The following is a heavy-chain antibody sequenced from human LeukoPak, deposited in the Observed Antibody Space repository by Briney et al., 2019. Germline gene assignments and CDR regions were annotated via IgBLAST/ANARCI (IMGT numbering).Heavy chain of an antibody. CDR3: ARAVHTPIYYFEY. CDR2: INPSGGST. D-gene: IGHD2-21*01. V-gene: IGHV1-46*01. J-gene: IGHJ4*02. CDR1: GYTFTSYY. Sequence: GASVKVSCKASGYTFTSYYMHWVRQAPGQGLEWMGIINPSGGSTSYAQKFQGRITLSRDTSTSTVYMELSSLRSDDTAVYYCARAVHTPIYYFEYWGQGALVTVSS.